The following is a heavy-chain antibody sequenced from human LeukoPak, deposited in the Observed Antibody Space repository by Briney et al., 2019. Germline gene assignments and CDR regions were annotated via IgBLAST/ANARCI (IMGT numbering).Heavy chain of an antibody. CDR1: GFTFSSYA. CDR2: ISLSPNNT. Sequence: GGSLRLSCAASGFTFSSYAMGWVRQAPGKGLEWVSGISLSPNNTYYADSVKGRFTISRDNSKNTLFLQMNSLRAEDTAVYYCAKLFGRLGPGNPGDWGQGTLVTVSS. D-gene: IGHD3-10*02. J-gene: IGHJ4*02. CDR3: AKLFGRLGPGNPGD. V-gene: IGHV3-23*01.